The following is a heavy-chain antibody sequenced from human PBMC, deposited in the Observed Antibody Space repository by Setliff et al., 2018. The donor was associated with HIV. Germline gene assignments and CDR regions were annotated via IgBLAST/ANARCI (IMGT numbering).Heavy chain of an antibody. Sequence: GESLKISCKGSGYSFTSYWIAWLRQMPGKGLECMGIIYPGDSDTRYSPSFQGQVTISADKSISTAYLQWSSLKASDTAMYYCARRPYYDSWSGHQAFDVWGQGTMVTVSS. D-gene: IGHD3-3*01. V-gene: IGHV5-51*01. CDR3: ARRPYYDSWSGHQAFDV. CDR1: GYSFTSYW. J-gene: IGHJ3*01. CDR2: IYPGDSDT.